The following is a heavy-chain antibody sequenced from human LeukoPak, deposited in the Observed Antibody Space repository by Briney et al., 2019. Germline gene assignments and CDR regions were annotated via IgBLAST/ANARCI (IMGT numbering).Heavy chain of an antibody. D-gene: IGHD6-25*01. J-gene: IGHJ4*02. V-gene: IGHV3-23*01. Sequence: PGGSLRLSCAASGFTFSGHGMNWVRQAPGKGLEWVSGISGRADITYYADSVKGRFTISRDNSKNTLYLQMNSLRAEDTAVYYCAKDLKGSGCTLDYWGQGTLVTVSS. CDR1: GFTFSGHG. CDR3: AKDLKGSGCTLDY. CDR2: ISGRADIT.